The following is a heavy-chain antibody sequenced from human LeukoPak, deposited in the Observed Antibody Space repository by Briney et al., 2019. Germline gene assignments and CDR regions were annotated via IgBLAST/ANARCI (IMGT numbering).Heavy chain of an antibody. V-gene: IGHV3-30*03. D-gene: IGHD5-12*01. CDR3: ARWRGYSGYDADY. CDR1: GFTFSSYG. J-gene: IGHJ4*02. Sequence: PGGSLRLSCAASGFTFSSYGMHWVRQAPGKGLEWVAAISHDGNNKYNADSVKGRLTISRDNSKNTLYLQMNSLRAEDTAVYHCARWRGYSGYDADYWGQGTLVTVSS. CDR2: ISHDGNNK.